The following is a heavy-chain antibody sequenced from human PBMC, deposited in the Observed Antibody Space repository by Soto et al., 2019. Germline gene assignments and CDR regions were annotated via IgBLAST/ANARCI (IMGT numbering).Heavy chain of an antibody. Sequence: NPSETLSLTCTVSGGSVSSGAYYWSWIRQPPGKGLEWIGDIYYSGSTNYNPSLKSRVTISVDTSKNQFSLKLSSVTAADTAVYYCARGNYDFWRGSPKYNWFDPWGQGTLVTVSS. CDR3: ARGNYDFWRGSPKYNWFDP. J-gene: IGHJ5*02. CDR1: GGSVSSGAYY. CDR2: IYYSGST. V-gene: IGHV4-61*08. D-gene: IGHD3-3*01.